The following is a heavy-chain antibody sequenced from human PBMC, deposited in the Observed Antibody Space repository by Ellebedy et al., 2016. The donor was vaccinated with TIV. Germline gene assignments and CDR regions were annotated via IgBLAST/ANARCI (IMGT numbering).Heavy chain of an antibody. CDR3: ARERGYSYGYSDY. D-gene: IGHD5-18*01. J-gene: IGHJ4*02. V-gene: IGHV3-21*01. Sequence: PGGSLRLSCAASGFTFSSYSMSWVRQAPGKGLEWVSSISSSSSYIYYADSVKGRFTISRDNGKNSLYLQMKSLRAEDLAVYYCARERGYSYGYSDYWGQGTLVTVSS. CDR1: GFTFSSYS. CDR2: ISSSSSYI.